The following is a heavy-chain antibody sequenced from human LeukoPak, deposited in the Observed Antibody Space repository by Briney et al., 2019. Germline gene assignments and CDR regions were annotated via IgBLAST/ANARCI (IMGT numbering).Heavy chain of an antibody. CDR3: ARVGSSGPRRTWFDP. D-gene: IGHD6-19*01. J-gene: IGHJ5*02. CDR1: GFTFSSYW. Sequence: GGSLRLSCAASGFTFSSYWMSWVRQAPGKGLEWVANIKQDGSEKYYVDSVKGRFTISRDNAKNSLYLQMNSLRAEDTAVYYCARVGSSGPRRTWFDPWGQGTLVTVSS. CDR2: IKQDGSEK. V-gene: IGHV3-7*01.